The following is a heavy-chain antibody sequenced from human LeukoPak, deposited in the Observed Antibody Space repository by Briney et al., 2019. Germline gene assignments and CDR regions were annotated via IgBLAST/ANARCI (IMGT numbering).Heavy chain of an antibody. CDR1: AFVFTSYG. CDR3: ARELHVERDDY. D-gene: IGHD1-1*01. V-gene: IGHV1-18*01. J-gene: IGHJ4*02. Sequence: ASVKVSCKASAFVFTSYGFTWVRQAPGQGLEWMGWISANDGKIHYSERHQGRVTMTTDTVTSTAYMELRSLRSDDTAVYYCARELHVERDDYWGQGTLVTVSS. CDR2: ISANDGKI.